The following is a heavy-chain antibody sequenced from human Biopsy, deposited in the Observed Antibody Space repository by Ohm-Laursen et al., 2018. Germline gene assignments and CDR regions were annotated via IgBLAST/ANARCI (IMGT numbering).Heavy chain of an antibody. J-gene: IGHJ4*02. CDR1: GGSISSGSNY. CDR3: ARHDGNGPFALDS. CDR2: VYHSGTT. D-gene: IGHD5-24*01. V-gene: IGHV4-39*01. Sequence: SDTLSLTCTVSGGSISSGSNYWAWIRQPPGKGLEWIGSVYHSGTTYYSPSLKSRVTISVDTSKNQLYRKVTSVTAADTAAYYCARHDGNGPFALDSWGQGTLVTVSS.